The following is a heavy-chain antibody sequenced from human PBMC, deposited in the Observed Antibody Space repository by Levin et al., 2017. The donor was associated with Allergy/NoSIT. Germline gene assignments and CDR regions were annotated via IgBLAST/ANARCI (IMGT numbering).Heavy chain of an antibody. CDR3: AKEQSGYSYRVFDY. CDR2: ISGSGGST. Sequence: GESLKISCAASGFTFSSYAMSWVRQAPGKGLEWVSAISGSGGSTYYADSVKGRFTISRDNSKNTLYLQMNSLRAEDTAVYYCAKEQSGYSYRVFDYWGQGTLVTVSS. D-gene: IGHD5-18*01. J-gene: IGHJ4*02. V-gene: IGHV3-23*01. CDR1: GFTFSSYA.